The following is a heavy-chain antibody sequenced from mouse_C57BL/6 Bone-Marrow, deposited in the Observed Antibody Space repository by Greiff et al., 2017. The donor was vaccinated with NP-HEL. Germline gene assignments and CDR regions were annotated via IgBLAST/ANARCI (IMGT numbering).Heavy chain of an antibody. D-gene: IGHD2-2*01. Sequence: VQLKESGAELARPGASVKMSCKASGYTFTSYTMHWVKQRPGQGLEWIGYINPSSGYTKYNQKFKDKATLTVDKSSSTAYMQLSSLTSEDSAVYYCAVADYGYAFDYWGQGTTVTVSS. CDR2: INPSSGYT. J-gene: IGHJ2*01. CDR1: GYTFTSYT. V-gene: IGHV1-4*01. CDR3: AVADYGYAFDY.